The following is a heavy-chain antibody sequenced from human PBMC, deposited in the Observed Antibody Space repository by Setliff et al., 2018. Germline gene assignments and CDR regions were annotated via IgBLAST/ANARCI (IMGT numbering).Heavy chain of an antibody. D-gene: IGHD2-2*02. V-gene: IGHV5-51*01. Sequence: GESLKISCQGLGYDFFGYWIAWVRQVPGKGPEWVGLIYPGDSDTRYSPSFQGQVTISVDRSRVTAYLQWDSLKASDAATYYCARLAVRNTVYYYFTDVWGKGTSGTSP. CDR3: ARLAVRNTVYYYFTDV. J-gene: IGHJ6*03. CDR1: GYDFFGYW. CDR2: IYPGDSDT.